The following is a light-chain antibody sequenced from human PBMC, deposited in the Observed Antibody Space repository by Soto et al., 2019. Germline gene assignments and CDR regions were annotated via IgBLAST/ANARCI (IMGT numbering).Light chain of an antibody. CDR2: KAS. V-gene: IGKV1-5*03. Sequence: DIQMTQSPSTLSGSVGDRVTITCRASQTTSSWLAWYQQKPGKAPKLLIYKASTLKSGVPSRFSGSGSGTEFTLTISSLQPDDFATYYCQHYNSYSEALGQGTKVDIK. CDR3: QHYNSYSEA. CDR1: QTTSSW. J-gene: IGKJ1*01.